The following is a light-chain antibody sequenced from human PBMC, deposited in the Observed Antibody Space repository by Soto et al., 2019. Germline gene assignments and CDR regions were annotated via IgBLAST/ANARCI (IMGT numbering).Light chain of an antibody. Sequence: DFQLPQSPSSPSASVGDRVTITCQATQALITYLNWFQHKPEKAPTLLIYDASHLETGVPSRFIGGGSGTEFTVTISSLQPEDIGTDYCQQYDNLPLTFGVGTKVEV. J-gene: IGKJ4*01. CDR1: QALITY. V-gene: IGKV1-33*01. CDR2: DAS. CDR3: QQYDNLPLT.